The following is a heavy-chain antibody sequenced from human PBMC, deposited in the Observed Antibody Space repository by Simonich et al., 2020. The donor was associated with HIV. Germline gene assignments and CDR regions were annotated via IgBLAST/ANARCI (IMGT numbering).Heavy chain of an antibody. CDR2: ISYDGSNK. CDR1: GFTFGSYA. J-gene: IGHJ4*02. CDR3: ASGGSISSVWADDY. D-gene: IGHD3-16*01. V-gene: IGHV3-30*07. Sequence: QVQLVESGGGVVQPGRSLRLSCAASGFTFGSYAMHWVRQAPDKGLEWVAVISYDGSNKYYADSVKGRFTISRDNSKNTLYLQMNSLRAEDTAVYYCASGGSISSVWADDYWGQGTLVTVSS.